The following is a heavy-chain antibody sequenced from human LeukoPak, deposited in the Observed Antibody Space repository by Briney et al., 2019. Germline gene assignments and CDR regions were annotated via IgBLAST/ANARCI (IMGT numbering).Heavy chain of an antibody. CDR1: GGSISTYY. J-gene: IGHJ5*02. Sequence: SETLSLICTVSGGSISTYYWMWIRQPPGKGLEWIGCTHYSGSTNYNPSLKGRVTMSVDTSKNLFSLKLSSVTAADSAVYYCARGDMMLRGVIDEIDPWGQGTLVTVSS. CDR3: ARGDMMLRGVIDEIDP. V-gene: IGHV4-59*01. D-gene: IGHD3-10*01. CDR2: THYSGST.